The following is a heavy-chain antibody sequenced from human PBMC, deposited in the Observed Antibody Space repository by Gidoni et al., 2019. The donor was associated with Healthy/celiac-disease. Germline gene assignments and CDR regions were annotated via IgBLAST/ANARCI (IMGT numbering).Heavy chain of an antibody. Sequence: EVQLVESGGVVVQPGGSMRLSCAASGFTFDDYTMHWVRQAPGKGLEWVSLISWDGGSTYYADSVKGRFTISRDNSKNSLYLQMNSLRTEDTALYYCAKGGEIRTLDYWGQGTLVTVSS. CDR1: GFTFDDYT. V-gene: IGHV3-43*01. CDR2: ISWDGGST. J-gene: IGHJ4*02. CDR3: AKGGEIRTLDY. D-gene: IGHD5-18*01.